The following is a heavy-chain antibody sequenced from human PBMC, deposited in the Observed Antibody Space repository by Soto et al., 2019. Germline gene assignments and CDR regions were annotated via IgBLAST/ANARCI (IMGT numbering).Heavy chain of an antibody. D-gene: IGHD5-12*01. CDR2: IRYDGSNK. V-gene: IGHV3-33*01. CDR3: ARVKQGRGGYDSPFDY. CDR1: GFILGSNG. J-gene: IGHJ4*02. Sequence: ESGEAGFQPGGSLRLSFAPPGFILGSNGMHGVRQAPGKGLEWVAVIRYDGSNKYYGDSVKGRFTISRDNSKNTLYLEMNSLRAEDTAVYYCARVKQGRGGYDSPFDYWGQGTLVTVSS.